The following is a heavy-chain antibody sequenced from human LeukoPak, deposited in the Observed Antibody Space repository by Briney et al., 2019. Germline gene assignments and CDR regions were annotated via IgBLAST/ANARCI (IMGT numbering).Heavy chain of an antibody. J-gene: IGHJ4*02. D-gene: IGHD2-15*01. Sequence: PGGSLRLSCAASGFGVSVNYMSWVRQAPGKGLEWVSGISGSGNNTYYADSVKGRFTISRDNSKNTLYLQMNSLRAEDTALYYCAKGGGLTGYCSGGTCYLDFWGQGTLVTVSS. CDR1: GFGVSVNY. CDR3: AKGGGLTGYCSGGTCYLDF. V-gene: IGHV3-23*01. CDR2: ISGSGNNT.